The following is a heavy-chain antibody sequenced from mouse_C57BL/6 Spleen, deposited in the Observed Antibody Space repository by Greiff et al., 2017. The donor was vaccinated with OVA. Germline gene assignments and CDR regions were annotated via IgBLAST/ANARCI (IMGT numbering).Heavy chain of an antibody. Sequence: EVKLQQSGPELVKPGASVKISCKASGYTFTDYYMNWVKQSHGKSLEWIGDINPNNGGTSYNQKFKGKATLTVDKSSSTAYMELRSLTSEDSAVYDCARWLLLYYAMDYWGQGTSVTVSS. J-gene: IGHJ4*01. D-gene: IGHD2-3*01. CDR1: GYTFTDYY. CDR2: INPNNGGT. CDR3: ARWLLLYYAMDY. V-gene: IGHV1-26*01.